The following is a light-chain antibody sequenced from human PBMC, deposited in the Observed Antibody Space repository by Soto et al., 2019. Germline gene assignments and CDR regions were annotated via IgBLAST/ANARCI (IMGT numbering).Light chain of an antibody. CDR1: SSDVGSYNL. CDR3: CSYAGSSTLYV. V-gene: IGLV2-23*01. J-gene: IGLJ1*01. CDR2: EGS. Sequence: QSVLTQPASVSGSPGQSITISCTGTSSDVGSYNLVSWYQQHPGKAPKLMIYEGSKRPSGVSNRFSGSKSGNTASLTISGLQAEDEVDYYCCSYAGSSTLYVFGTGTKLTVL.